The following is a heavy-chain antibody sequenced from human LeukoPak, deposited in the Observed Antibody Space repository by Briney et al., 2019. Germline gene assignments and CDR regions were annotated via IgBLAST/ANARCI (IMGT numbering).Heavy chain of an antibody. Sequence: ASVKVSCKASGYTFTSYGISWVRQAPGQGLEWMGWMNANSGNTGYAQKFQGRVTMTRNTSISTAYMELSSLRSEDTAVYYCARRAMVRGARIDRWGQGTLVTVSS. D-gene: IGHD3-10*01. CDR3: ARRAMVRGARIDR. CDR2: MNANSGNT. V-gene: IGHV1-8*02. CDR1: GYTFTSYG. J-gene: IGHJ5*02.